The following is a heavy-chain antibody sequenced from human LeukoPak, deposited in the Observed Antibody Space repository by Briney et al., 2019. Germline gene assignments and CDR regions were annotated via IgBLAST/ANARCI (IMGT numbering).Heavy chain of an antibody. CDR1: XFTFSSYA. CDR3: AKEPLAAAVHYFDY. D-gene: IGHD6-13*01. Sequence: ASXFTFSSYAMSWVRQAPGKGLEXVSAISGSGGSTYYADSVKGRFTISRDNSKNTLYLQMNSLRAEDTAVYYCAKEPLAAAVHYFDYWGQGTLVTVSS. J-gene: IGHJ4*02. CDR2: ISGSGGST. V-gene: IGHV3-23*01.